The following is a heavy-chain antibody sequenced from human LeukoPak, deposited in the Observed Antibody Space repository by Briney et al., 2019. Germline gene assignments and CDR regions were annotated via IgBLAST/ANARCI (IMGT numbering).Heavy chain of an antibody. CDR3: ARDRHKYNYDASGYPPY. CDR2: ISSSSTTI. D-gene: IGHD3-22*01. V-gene: IGHV3-48*01. CDR1: GFTFSSYS. Sequence: GGSLRLSCAASGFTFSSYSMMWVRQAPGKGLEWVSYISSSSTTIHYADSVKGRFTISRDNAKNSVYLQMNSLRAEDTAVYYCARDRHKYNYDASGYPPYWGQGTLVTVSS. J-gene: IGHJ4*02.